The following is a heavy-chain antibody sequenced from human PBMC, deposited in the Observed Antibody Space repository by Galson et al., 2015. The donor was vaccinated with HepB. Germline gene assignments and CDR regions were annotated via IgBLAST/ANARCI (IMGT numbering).Heavy chain of an antibody. Sequence: SLRLSCAASGFTFSKAWMNWVRQAPGKGLEWVCRVKSKGDGGTTEYGAPVKCRFTLPRDDSESMLYLQMSGLKTEDTAVYYCTTTGVLRYFDWILSVQGYFDYWGQGTLVTVSS. CDR3: TTTGVLRYFDWILSVQGYFDY. CDR2: VKSKGDGGTT. CDR1: GFTFSKAW. J-gene: IGHJ4*02. V-gene: IGHV3-15*01. D-gene: IGHD3-9*01.